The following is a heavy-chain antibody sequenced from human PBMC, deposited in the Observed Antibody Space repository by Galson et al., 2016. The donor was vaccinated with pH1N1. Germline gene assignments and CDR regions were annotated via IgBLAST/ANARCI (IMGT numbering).Heavy chain of an antibody. CDR2: IKEDGSEK. D-gene: IGHD6-13*01. CDR1: GFIFGDYW. V-gene: IGHV3-7*01. Sequence: SLRLSCAASGFIFGDYWMSWVRQAPGKGLEWVANIKEDGSEKYYVDSVTGRFTVSRDNAKESLFVQMDSLRVEDTAVYYCARVSSWYYVDFWGQGTLITVSS. CDR3: ARVSSWYYVDF. J-gene: IGHJ4*02.